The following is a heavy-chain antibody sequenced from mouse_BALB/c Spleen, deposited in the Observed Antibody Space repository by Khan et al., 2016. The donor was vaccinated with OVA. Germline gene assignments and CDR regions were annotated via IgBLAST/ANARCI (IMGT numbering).Heavy chain of an antibody. D-gene: IGHD2-1*01. J-gene: IGHJ3*01. Sequence: VELVESGAELVKPGASVKLSCKASGYTFTNYYVYWVKQRPGQGLEWIGEISPSNGGTNFNEKFKTKATLTVDKSSSTAYMQLSSLTSEDSAVYYCTRGNYGNYEGAWFAYWGQGTLVTVSA. CDR3: TRGNYGNYEGAWFAY. CDR2: ISPSNGGT. V-gene: IGHV1S81*02. CDR1: GYTFTNYY.